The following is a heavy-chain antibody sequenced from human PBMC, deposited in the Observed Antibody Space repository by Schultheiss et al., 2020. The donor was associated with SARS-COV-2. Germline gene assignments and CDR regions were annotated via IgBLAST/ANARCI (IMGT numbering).Heavy chain of an antibody. V-gene: IGHV3-9*01. CDR3: ARDPRTIAVAGHFDY. CDR1: GFTFDDYA. D-gene: IGHD6-19*01. J-gene: IGHJ4*02. Sequence: SLKISCAASGFTFDDYAMHWVRQAPGKGLEWVSGISWNSGSIGYADSVKGRFTISRDSSKNTLYLQMNSLRAEDTAVYYCARDPRTIAVAGHFDYWGQGTLVTVSS. CDR2: ISWNSGSI.